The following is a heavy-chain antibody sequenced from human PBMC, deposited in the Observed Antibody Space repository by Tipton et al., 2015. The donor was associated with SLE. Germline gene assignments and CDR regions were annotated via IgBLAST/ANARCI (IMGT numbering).Heavy chain of an antibody. Sequence: AVSGFTVSTNYMHWVRQAPGKGLEWVSVIYAGGDTYYADSVRGRFTTSRDNSKNTLYLQMNSLRAEDAAVYYCARMHKRFSFDYWGQGTLVTVSS. J-gene: IGHJ4*02. D-gene: IGHD3-3*01. V-gene: IGHV3-53*01. CDR1: GFTVSTNY. CDR2: IYAGGDT. CDR3: ARMHKRFSFDY.